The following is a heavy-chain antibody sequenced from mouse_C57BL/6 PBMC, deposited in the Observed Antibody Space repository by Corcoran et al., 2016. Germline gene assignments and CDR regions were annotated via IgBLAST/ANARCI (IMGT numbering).Heavy chain of an antibody. CDR3: ARSDSNYSFAY. J-gene: IGHJ3*01. V-gene: IGHV9-3*01. Sequence: QIQLVQSGPELKKPGETVKISCKASGYTFTTYGMSWVKQAPGKGLKWMGWINTYSGVPTYADDFKGRFAFSLETSASTAYLQINNLKNEDTATYFCARSDSNYSFAYWGQGTLVTVSA. CDR1: GYTFTTYG. CDR2: INTYSGVP. D-gene: IGHD2-5*01.